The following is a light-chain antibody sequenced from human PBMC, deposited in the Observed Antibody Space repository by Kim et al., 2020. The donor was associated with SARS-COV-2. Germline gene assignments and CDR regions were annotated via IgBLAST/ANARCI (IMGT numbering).Light chain of an antibody. CDR2: FND. J-gene: IGLJ3*02. CDR3: QVCAGSEDHPV. V-gene: IGLV3-21*02. CDR1: NMDAEN. Sequence: APGEAARIGCGGENMDAENDHWYQQRPELGPVSVVYFNDDRPSGIPDRYSGSNSGNTATLTLASVEAGDEDDYFCQVCAGSEDHPVFGGGTQLTVL.